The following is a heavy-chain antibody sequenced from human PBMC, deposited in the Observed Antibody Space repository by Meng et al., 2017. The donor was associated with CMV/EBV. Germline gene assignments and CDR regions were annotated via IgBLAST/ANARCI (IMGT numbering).Heavy chain of an antibody. V-gene: IGHV4-39*07. D-gene: IGHD3-10*01. CDR1: GGSISRSSYY. Sequence: LQLQEPGPGLVKPSETLSTPRPVFGGSISRSSYYWGWIRQPPGKGLEWIGSIYYSGSTYYNPSLKSRVTISVDTSKNQFSLKLSSVTAADTAVYYCAREGNYYGSGSYYAYWGQGTLVTVSS. CDR3: AREGNYYGSGSYYAY. CDR2: IYYSGST. J-gene: IGHJ4*02.